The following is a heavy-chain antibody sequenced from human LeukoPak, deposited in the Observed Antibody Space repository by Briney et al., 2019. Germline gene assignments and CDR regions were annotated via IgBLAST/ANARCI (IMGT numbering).Heavy chain of an antibody. CDR3: AGYVDTAMVEE. D-gene: IGHD5-18*01. CDR2: IIPILGIA. V-gene: IGHV1-69*02. J-gene: IGHJ4*02. Sequence: ASVKVSCTASGSTFSSYTSSWVRQAPGQGLEWMGRIIPILGIANYAQKFQGRVTITADKSTSTAYMELSSLRSEDTAVYYCAGYVDTAMVEEWGQGTLVTVSS. CDR1: GSTFSSYT.